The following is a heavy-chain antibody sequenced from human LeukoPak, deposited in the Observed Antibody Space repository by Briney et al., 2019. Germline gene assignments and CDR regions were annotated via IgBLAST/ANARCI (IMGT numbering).Heavy chain of an antibody. J-gene: IGHJ4*02. CDR3: AKDDAWLQYND. D-gene: IGHD5-24*01. CDR2: ISGSGDST. CDR1: GFTFSNYA. Sequence: GGSLRLSCAASGFTFSNYAMIWVRQAPGKGLEWVSDISGSGDSTNYADSVKGRFTISRDNSKNTLYLQINSLRDEDTAVYYCAKDDAWLQYNDWGQGTLVTVSS. V-gene: IGHV3-23*01.